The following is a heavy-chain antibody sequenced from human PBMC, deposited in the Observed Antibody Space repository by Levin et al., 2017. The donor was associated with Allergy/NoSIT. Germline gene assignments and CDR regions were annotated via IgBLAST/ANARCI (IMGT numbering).Heavy chain of an antibody. CDR3: ARAMVGYCSGGSCPHDAFDI. J-gene: IGHJ3*02. Sequence: LSLPCAASGFTFSSPWMSWVRQAPGKGLEWVANIKHDGIDTYYVDSVKGRFAISRDNAKNSLYLQMNSLRVEDTAVYYCARAMVGYCSGGSCPHDAFDIWGQGTMVTVSS. CDR2: IKHDGIDT. V-gene: IGHV3-7*04. D-gene: IGHD2-15*01. CDR1: GFTFSSPW.